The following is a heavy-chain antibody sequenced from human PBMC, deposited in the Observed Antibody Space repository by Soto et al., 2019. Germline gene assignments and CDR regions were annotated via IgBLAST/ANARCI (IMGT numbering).Heavy chain of an antibody. CDR2: MYYSGDT. CDR3: AKSRPYAYDSSGYGAFDI. V-gene: IGHV4-31*03. Sequence: SETLSLTCTVSGGSIRSGGYYWSWIRQHPGKGLEWIGYMYYSGDTDYNPSLKSRVSISVDKSKNRLSLKLSSVTAADTAVYYCAKSRPYAYDSSGYGAFDIWGQGTMVTVS. J-gene: IGHJ3*02. CDR1: GGSIRSGGYY. D-gene: IGHD3-22*01.